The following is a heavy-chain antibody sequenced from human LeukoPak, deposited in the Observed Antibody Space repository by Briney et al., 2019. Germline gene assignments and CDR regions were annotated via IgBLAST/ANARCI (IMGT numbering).Heavy chain of an antibody. D-gene: IGHD6-19*01. CDR3: ANRPLSPLYSSGWLGY. J-gene: IGHJ4*02. CDR2: ISTSSSYI. Sequence: GGSLRLSCAASGFTFSSYTMNWVRQAPGKGLEWVSSISTSSSYIYYADSVKGRFTISRDNAKNSLYLQMNSLRAEDTAVYYCANRPLSPLYSSGWLGYWGQGTLVTVSS. CDR1: GFTFSSYT. V-gene: IGHV3-21*01.